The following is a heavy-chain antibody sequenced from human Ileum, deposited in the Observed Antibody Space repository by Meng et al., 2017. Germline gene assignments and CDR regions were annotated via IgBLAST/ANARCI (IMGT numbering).Heavy chain of an antibody. Sequence: QGQLQESGPGLVKPSGTLSLHCAVSGDSISSGNWWNWVRQSPGKGLEWIGEIFHGGTTNYNPSLKNRVTLLMDKSKNQFSLQLTSVTAADTAVFYCARGIGDIRVGFDYWGQGILVTVSS. CDR3: ARGIGDIRVGFDY. J-gene: IGHJ4*02. CDR1: GDSISSGNW. D-gene: IGHD5-12*01. V-gene: IGHV4-4*02. CDR2: IFHGGTT.